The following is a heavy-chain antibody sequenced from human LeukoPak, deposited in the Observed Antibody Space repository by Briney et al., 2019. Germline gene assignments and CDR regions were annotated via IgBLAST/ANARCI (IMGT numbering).Heavy chain of an antibody. D-gene: IGHD6-19*01. Sequence: SETLSLTCTVSGGSISSSSYYWGWIRQPPGKGLEWIGSIYYSGSTYYNPSLKSRVTISVDTSKNQFSLKLSSVTAADTAVYYCARLDSGWYLAYWGQGTLVTVSP. V-gene: IGHV4-39*01. CDR2: IYYSGST. CDR1: GGSISSSSYY. J-gene: IGHJ4*02. CDR3: ARLDSGWYLAY.